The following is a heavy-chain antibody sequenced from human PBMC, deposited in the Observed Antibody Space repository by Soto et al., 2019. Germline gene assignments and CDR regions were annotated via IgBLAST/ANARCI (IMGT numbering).Heavy chain of an antibody. V-gene: IGHV1-3*01. Sequence: QVQLVQSGAEVKKPGASVKVSCKASGYTFSSYAVQWVRQAPGQSLEWIGWIHAGNGDTKYSQKFHGRVTLTRDTHANTAYMDLSSLRSEDTAVYYCARVPRYTSDIVEVPAVMFDDWFVPWGQGTLVTVSS. CDR3: ARVPRYTSDIVEVPAVMFDDWFVP. CDR1: GYTFSSYA. D-gene: IGHD2-2*01. J-gene: IGHJ5*02. CDR2: IHAGNGDT.